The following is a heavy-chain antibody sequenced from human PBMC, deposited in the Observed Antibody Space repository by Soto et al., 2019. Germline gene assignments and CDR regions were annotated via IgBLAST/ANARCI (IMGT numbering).Heavy chain of an antibody. CDR2: IYYSGST. CDR3: ARGKKQLGYYYYYMDV. CDR1: GGSISSYY. V-gene: IGHV4-59*01. Sequence: PSETLSLTCTVSGGSISSYYWSWIRQPPGKGLKWIGYIYYSGSTNYNPSLKSRVTISVDTSKNQFSLKLSSVTAADTAVYYCARGKKQLGYYYYYMDVWGKGTTVTVSS. J-gene: IGHJ6*03. D-gene: IGHD6-13*01.